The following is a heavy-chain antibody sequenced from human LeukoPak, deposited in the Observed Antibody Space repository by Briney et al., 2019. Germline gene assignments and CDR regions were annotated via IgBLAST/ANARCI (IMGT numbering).Heavy chain of an antibody. Sequence: SVKVSCKASGYTFTKYGITWVRQAPGQGLEWMGWISTYNGNTNYAQKLQGRVTMTTDTSTSTAYMELRSLISDDAAVYYCARGDDYGDYWGLYWGQGTLVTVSS. CDR1: GYTFTKYG. CDR2: ISTYNGNT. CDR3: ARGDDYGDYWGLY. V-gene: IGHV1-18*01. J-gene: IGHJ4*02. D-gene: IGHD4-17*01.